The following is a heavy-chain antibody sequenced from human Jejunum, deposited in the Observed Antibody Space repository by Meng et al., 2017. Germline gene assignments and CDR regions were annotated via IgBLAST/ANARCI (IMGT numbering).Heavy chain of an antibody. V-gene: IGHV4-4*02. CDR2: ISHTGRI. Sequence: QGQLQESGPGLVKPSGTLSLTCAVSGGSISNNNGWSWVRQPPGKGLEWIGEISHTGRINYNPSLKSRVTMSLDKSKNQFSLDLTSVTGADTAVYYCARDLLDPNIAATGWFDPWGQGTLVTVSS. J-gene: IGHJ5*02. CDR3: ARDLLDPNIAATGWFDP. D-gene: IGHD2/OR15-2a*01. CDR1: GGSISNNNG.